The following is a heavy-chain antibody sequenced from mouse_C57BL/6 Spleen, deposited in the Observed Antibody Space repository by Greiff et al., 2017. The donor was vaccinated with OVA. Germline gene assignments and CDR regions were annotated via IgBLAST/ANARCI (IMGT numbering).Heavy chain of an antibody. Sequence: EVQGVESGGGLVKPGGSLKLPCAASGFTFSSYAMSWVRQTPEKRLEWVATISDGGSYTYYPDNVKGRFTISRDNAKNNLYLQMSHLKSEDTAMYYCARDYDFFMDYWGQGTSVTVSS. J-gene: IGHJ4*01. D-gene: IGHD2-4*01. CDR1: GFTFSSYA. CDR2: ISDGGSYT. V-gene: IGHV5-4*01. CDR3: ARDYDFFMDY.